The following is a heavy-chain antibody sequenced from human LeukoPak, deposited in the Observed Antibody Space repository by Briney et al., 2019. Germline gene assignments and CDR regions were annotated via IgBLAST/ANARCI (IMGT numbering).Heavy chain of an antibody. D-gene: IGHD3-22*01. CDR1: GYSFTSYW. CDR3: ARTRADYYDSSGRIYFDY. CDR2: IDPSDSYT. V-gene: IGHV5-10-1*01. J-gene: IGHJ4*02. Sequence: GGSLRISCQGSGYSFTSYWINWVRQMPGKGLEWMGRIDPSDSYTNHSPSFQGHVTISADKSLSTAYLQWSSLKASDTAMYYCARTRADYYDSSGRIYFDYWGQGTLVTVSS.